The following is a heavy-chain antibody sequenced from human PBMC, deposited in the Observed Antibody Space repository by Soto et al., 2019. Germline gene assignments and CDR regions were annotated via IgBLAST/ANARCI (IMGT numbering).Heavy chain of an antibody. Sequence: QVQLVQSGAEVKKPGASVRVSCKASGYTFTSYYIHWVRQAPGHWPEWMGMISPSSGGTDYAQKFQGRVTMTRDTSTSTVYMELSSLRSEDTAVYYCTRSIITTAGTDAFDLWGQGTLVTVSS. CDR3: TRSIITTAGTDAFDL. CDR2: ISPSSGGT. D-gene: IGHD6-13*01. J-gene: IGHJ3*01. CDR1: GYTFTSYY. V-gene: IGHV1-46*03.